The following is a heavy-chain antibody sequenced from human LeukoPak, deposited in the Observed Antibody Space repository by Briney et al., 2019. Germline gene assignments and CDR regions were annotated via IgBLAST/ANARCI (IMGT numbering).Heavy chain of an antibody. J-gene: IGHJ4*02. CDR1: GFTFSDYY. V-gene: IGHV3-11*04. CDR3: ARELDSSSWTAVGY. CDR2: ISSSGSTI. Sequence: GGSLRLSCAASGFTFSDYYMSWIRQAPGKGLEWVSYISSSGSTIYYADSVKGRFTISRDNAKNSLYLQMNSLRAEDTAVYYCARELDSSSWTAVGYWGQGTLVTVSS. D-gene: IGHD6-13*01.